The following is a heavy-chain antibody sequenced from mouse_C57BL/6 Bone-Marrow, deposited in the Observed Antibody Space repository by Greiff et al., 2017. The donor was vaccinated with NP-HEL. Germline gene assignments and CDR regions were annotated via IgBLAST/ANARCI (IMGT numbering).Heavy chain of an antibody. CDR1: GYTFTEYT. CDR3: ARHGSPPYYGSRGGFAY. Sequence: QVQLQQSGAELVKPGASVKLSCKASGYTFTEYTIHWVKQRSGQGLEWIGWFYPGSGSIKYNEKFKDKATLTADKSSSTVYMELSRLTSEDSAVYFCARHGSPPYYGSRGGFAYWGQGTLVTVSA. D-gene: IGHD1-1*01. J-gene: IGHJ3*01. V-gene: IGHV1-62-2*01. CDR2: FYPGSGSI.